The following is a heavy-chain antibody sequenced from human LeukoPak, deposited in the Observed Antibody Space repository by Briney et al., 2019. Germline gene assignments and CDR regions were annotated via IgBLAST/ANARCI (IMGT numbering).Heavy chain of an antibody. J-gene: IGHJ3*02. CDR2: ISSSGTTI. D-gene: IGHD3-22*01. CDR3: ARVPSTYYYDSSGYSKRNDAFDI. V-gene: IGHV3-48*04. Sequence: GGSLRLSCAASGFTFSSYSMNWVRQAPGKGLEWVSYISSSGTTIYYADSVKGRFTISRDNAKNSLYLQMNSLRAEDTAVYYCARVPSTYYYDSSGYSKRNDAFDIWGQGTMVTVSS. CDR1: GFTFSSYS.